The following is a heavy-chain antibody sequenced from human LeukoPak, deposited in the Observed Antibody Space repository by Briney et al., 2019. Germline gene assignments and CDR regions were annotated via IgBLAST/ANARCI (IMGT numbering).Heavy chain of an antibody. J-gene: IGHJ4*02. CDR1: GFTFSTYW. D-gene: IGHD3/OR15-3a*01. CDR2: IEQDGSEK. Sequence: PGGSLRLSCAASGFTFSTYWMTWVRQAPGKGLEWVANIEQDGSEKYYVDPVKGRFTISRDNAKNSFYLQMNSLRAEDTAVYYCARGTGNDHWGQGTLVTVSS. V-gene: IGHV3-7*04. CDR3: ARGTGNDH.